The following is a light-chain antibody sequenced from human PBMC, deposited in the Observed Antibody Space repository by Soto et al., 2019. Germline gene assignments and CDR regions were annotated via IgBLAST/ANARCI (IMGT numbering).Light chain of an antibody. CDR1: SSNIGAGYD. V-gene: IGLV1-40*01. Sequence: QSVLTQPPSVSGAPGQRVTISCNGSSSNIGAGYDVHWYQQLPGTAPKLLMYGNSNRPSGVPDRFSGSKSGTSASLAITKLQAEDEADYYCQSYDSSLSVVFGGGTKLTVL. CDR3: QSYDSSLSVV. J-gene: IGLJ2*01. CDR2: GNS.